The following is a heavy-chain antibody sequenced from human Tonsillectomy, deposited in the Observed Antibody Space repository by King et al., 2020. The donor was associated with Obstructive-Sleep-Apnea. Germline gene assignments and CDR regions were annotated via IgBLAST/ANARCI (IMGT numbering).Heavy chain of an antibody. CDR2: ISGNSMSI. CDR3: ERDFNHAFDI. CDR1: GFTFSSYS. Sequence: VQLVESGGGLVQPGGSLRLSCAASGFTFSSYSMNWVRQAPGKGLEWLSYISGNSMSIRYADSVKGRFTISRDNAKNSLHLQMNSLRAEDTAMYYCERDFNHAFDIWGQGTTVTVSS. V-gene: IGHV3-48*04. J-gene: IGHJ3*02.